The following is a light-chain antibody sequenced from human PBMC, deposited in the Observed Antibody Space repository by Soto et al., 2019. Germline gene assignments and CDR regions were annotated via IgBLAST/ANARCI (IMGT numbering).Light chain of an antibody. Sequence: QSALTQPASVSGSPGQSITISCTGTSSDVGGYKYVSWYQQHPDKAPKLIIFEVSNRPAGISSRFSGSKSGNTSSLIISGLQAEDEADYYCASYTSSSTSVMFGRGTKLTVL. CDR3: ASYTSSSTSVM. J-gene: IGLJ3*02. CDR2: EVS. V-gene: IGLV2-14*01. CDR1: SSDVGGYKY.